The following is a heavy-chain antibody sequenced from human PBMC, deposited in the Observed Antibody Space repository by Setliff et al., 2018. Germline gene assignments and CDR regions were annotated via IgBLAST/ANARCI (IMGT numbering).Heavy chain of an antibody. J-gene: IGHJ6*03. V-gene: IGHV1-69*13. D-gene: IGHD1-1*01. CDR2: IIPIFGTP. Sequence: ASVKVSCKASGGTFSRSAISWVRQAPGQGLEWMGGIIPIFGTPTYAQKFQGRVTIIADESTSTTYMELSSLRSEDTAMYYCAREGVETRSSTDYRYYMDVWGKGTTVTVSS. CDR3: AREGVETRSSTDYRYYMDV. CDR1: GGTFSRSA.